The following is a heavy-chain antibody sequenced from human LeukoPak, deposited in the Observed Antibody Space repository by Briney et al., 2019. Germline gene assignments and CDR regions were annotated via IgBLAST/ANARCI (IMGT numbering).Heavy chain of an antibody. CDR2: ISYDGSNK. CDR1: GFTFSSYA. J-gene: IGHJ5*02. D-gene: IGHD6-13*01. V-gene: IGHV3-30-3*01. Sequence: GGSLRLSCAASGFTFSSYAMHWVRQAPGKGLEWVAVISYDGSNKYYADSVKGRFTISRDNSKNTLYLQMNSLRAEDTAVYYCARDLSAAAGSWFDPWGQGTLVTVSS. CDR3: ARDLSAAAGSWFDP.